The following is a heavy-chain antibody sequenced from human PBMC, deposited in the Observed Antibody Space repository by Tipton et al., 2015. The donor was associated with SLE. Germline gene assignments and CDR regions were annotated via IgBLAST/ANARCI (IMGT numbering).Heavy chain of an antibody. CDR1: GFTFSTYN. J-gene: IGHJ6*02. V-gene: IGHV3-21*04. Sequence: GSLRLSCAASGFTFSTYNMSWVRQAPGKGLEWVSSISSSSSYRYYADSVKGRFTISRDNSKNTLYLQMNSLRAEDTAVYYCARDRSSQGYYGMDVWGQGTTVTVS. CDR3: ARDRSSQGYYGMDV. CDR2: ISSSSSYR. D-gene: IGHD3-10*01.